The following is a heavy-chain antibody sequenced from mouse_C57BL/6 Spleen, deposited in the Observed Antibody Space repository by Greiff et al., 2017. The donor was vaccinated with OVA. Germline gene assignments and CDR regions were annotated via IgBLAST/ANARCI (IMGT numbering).Heavy chain of an antibody. Sequence: VQRVESGTELVKPGASVKLSCKASGYTFTSYWMHWVKQRPGQGLEWIGNINPSNGGTNYNEKFKSKATLTVDKSSSTAYMQLSSLTSEDSAVYYCARSGSYSWYFDVWGTGTTVTVSS. CDR3: ARSGSYSWYFDV. D-gene: IGHD1-1*02. CDR1: GYTFTSYW. V-gene: IGHV1-53*01. CDR2: INPSNGGT. J-gene: IGHJ1*03.